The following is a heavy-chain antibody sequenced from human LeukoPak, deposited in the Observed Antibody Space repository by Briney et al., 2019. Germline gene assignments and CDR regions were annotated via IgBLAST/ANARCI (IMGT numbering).Heavy chain of an antibody. Sequence: GSLRLSCAASGITFSSYGMSWVRQAPGKGLEWIGEINHSGSTNYNPSLKSRVTISVDTSKNQFSLKLSSVTAADTAVYYCARGYSSSWPRDWFDPWGQGTLVTVSS. CDR2: INHSGST. V-gene: IGHV4-34*01. CDR3: ARGYSSSWPRDWFDP. J-gene: IGHJ5*02. CDR1: GITFSSYG. D-gene: IGHD6-13*01.